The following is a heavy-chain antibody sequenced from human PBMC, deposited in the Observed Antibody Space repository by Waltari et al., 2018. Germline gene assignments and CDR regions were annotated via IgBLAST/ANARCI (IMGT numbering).Heavy chain of an antibody. V-gene: IGHV4-34*01. CDR2: INHSGST. Sequence: QVQLQQWGAGLLKPSETLSLTCAVYGGSFSGYYWSWIRQPPGKGLEWIGEINHSGSTNYHPALKRRVTISVDTSQNQVFLKLGFVTAADTAVYYCARGRIMITFGGVIAYAFDIWGQGTMVTVSS. J-gene: IGHJ3*02. CDR3: ARGRIMITFGGVIAYAFDI. CDR1: GGSFSGYY. D-gene: IGHD3-16*02.